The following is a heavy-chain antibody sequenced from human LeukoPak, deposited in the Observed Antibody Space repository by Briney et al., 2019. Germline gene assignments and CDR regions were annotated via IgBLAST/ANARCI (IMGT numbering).Heavy chain of an antibody. D-gene: IGHD6-13*01. CDR3: AKAASSSWPSYYYGMDV. CDR1: GFTLGTYA. Sequence: PGGSLRLSCAASGFTLGTYAMSWVRQAPGKGLEWVSVITGSGGNTYYADSVKGRFTISKDNSKNTVYLQMSSLRVDDTAVYYCAKAASSSWPSYYYGMDVWGQGTTVTVSS. CDR2: ITGSGGNT. J-gene: IGHJ6*02. V-gene: IGHV3-23*01.